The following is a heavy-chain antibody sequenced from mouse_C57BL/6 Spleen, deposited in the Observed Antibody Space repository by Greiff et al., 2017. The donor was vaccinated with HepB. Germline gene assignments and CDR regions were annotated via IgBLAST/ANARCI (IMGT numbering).Heavy chain of an antibody. CDR3: ARGRITTGWYFDV. V-gene: IGHV1-64*01. D-gene: IGHD1-1*01. J-gene: IGHJ1*03. CDR1: GYTFTSYW. CDR2: IHPNSGST. Sequence: VQLQQPGAELVKPGASVKLSCKASGYTFTSYWMHWVKQRPGQGLEWIGMIHPNSGSTNYNEKFKSKATLTVDKSSSTAYMQLSSLTSEDSAVYYCARGRITTGWYFDVWGTGTTVTVSS.